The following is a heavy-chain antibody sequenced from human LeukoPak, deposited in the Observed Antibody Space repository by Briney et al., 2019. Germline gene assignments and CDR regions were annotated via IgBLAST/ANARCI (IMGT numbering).Heavy chain of an antibody. Sequence: ASVKVSCKASGGTFSSYAISWVRQAPGQGLEWMGRIIPILGIANYAQKFQGRVTITAYKSTSTAYMELSSLRSEDTAVYYCASSIAAAGRTGWFDPWGQGTLVTVSS. D-gene: IGHD6-13*01. CDR3: ASSIAAAGRTGWFDP. CDR1: GGTFSSYA. J-gene: IGHJ5*02. V-gene: IGHV1-69*04. CDR2: IIPILGIA.